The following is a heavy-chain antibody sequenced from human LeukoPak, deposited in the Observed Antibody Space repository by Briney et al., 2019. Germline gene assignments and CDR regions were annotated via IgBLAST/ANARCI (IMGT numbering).Heavy chain of an antibody. CDR3: ARDRSPGNFDY. D-gene: IGHD3-10*01. J-gene: IGHJ4*02. CDR2: ISWNGGRT. Sequence: GGSLRLSCAASGFTFDDYGMSWVRQAPGKGLEWVSGISWNGGRTGYADSVMGRFTISRDSAKNSLYLQMNSLRAEDTAVYYCARDRSPGNFDYWGQGTLVTVSS. V-gene: IGHV3-20*04. CDR1: GFTFDDYG.